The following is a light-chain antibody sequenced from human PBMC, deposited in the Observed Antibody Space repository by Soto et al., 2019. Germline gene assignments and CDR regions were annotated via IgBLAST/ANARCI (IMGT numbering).Light chain of an antibody. CDR2: DVS. CDR1: SSDAGGYNY. V-gene: IGLV2-14*01. J-gene: IGLJ1*01. Sequence: ALTQPASVSGSPGQSITISCTGTSSDAGGYNYVSWYQQHPGKAPKFMIYDVSNRPSGVSNRFSGSKSGNTASLTISGLQAEDEADYYCSSYTTSNTRQIVFGTGTKVTVL. CDR3: SSYTTSNTRQIV.